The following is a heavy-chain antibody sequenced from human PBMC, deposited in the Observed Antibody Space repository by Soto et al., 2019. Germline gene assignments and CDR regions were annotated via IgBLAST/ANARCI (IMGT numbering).Heavy chain of an antibody. CDR2: IYPGDSDT. V-gene: IGHV5-51*01. CDR3: ARRADCSGGSCYSRWFDP. D-gene: IGHD2-15*01. J-gene: IGHJ5*02. CDR1: GYSFTSCW. Sequence: PGESLKISCKGSGYSFTSCWIGWVRQMPGKGLEWMGIIYPGDSDTRYSPSFQGQVTISADKSISTAYLQWSSLKASDTAMYYCARRADCSGGSCYSRWFDPWGQGTLVTVSS.